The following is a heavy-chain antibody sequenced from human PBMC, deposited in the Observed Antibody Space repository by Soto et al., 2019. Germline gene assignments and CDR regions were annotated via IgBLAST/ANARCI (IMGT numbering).Heavy chain of an antibody. Sequence: SVKVSCKASGGTFSSYAISWVRQAPGQGLEWMGGIIPIFGTANYAQKFQGRVTITADESTSTAYMELSSLRSEDTAVYDCARDSGVTMVQGVISDAFDIWGQGTMVTVSS. CDR2: IIPIFGTA. D-gene: IGHD3-10*01. J-gene: IGHJ3*02. CDR1: GGTFSSYA. CDR3: ARDSGVTMVQGVISDAFDI. V-gene: IGHV1-69*13.